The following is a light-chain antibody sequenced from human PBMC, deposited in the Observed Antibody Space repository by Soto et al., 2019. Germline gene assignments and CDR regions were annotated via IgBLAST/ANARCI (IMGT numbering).Light chain of an antibody. CDR1: QSVSSSY. V-gene: IGKV3-20*01. J-gene: IGKJ5*01. Sequence: EIVLTQSPGTLSLSPGERATLSCSASQSVSSSYLAWYQQKPGQAPRLLIYGASSRPTGIPGRFSGSGSGTDFTLTISRLEPEDFAVYYCQQYGSSSTFGQGTRLEN. CDR2: GAS. CDR3: QQYGSSST.